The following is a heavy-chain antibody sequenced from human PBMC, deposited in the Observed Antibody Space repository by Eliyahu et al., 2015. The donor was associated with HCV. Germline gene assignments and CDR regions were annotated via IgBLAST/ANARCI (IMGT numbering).Heavy chain of an antibody. V-gene: IGHV3-21*01. D-gene: IGHD6-13*01. CDR3: ARVMGSMGYSSS. CDR2: ISSSSSYI. J-gene: IGHJ5*02. CDR1: GFXFSSYS. Sequence: EVQLVESGGGLVKPGGSLRLSCAASGFXFSSYSMNWVRQAPGKGLEWVSSISSSSSYIYYADSVKGRFTISRDNAKNSLYLQMNSLRAEDTAVYYCARVMGSMGYSSSWGQGTLVTVSS.